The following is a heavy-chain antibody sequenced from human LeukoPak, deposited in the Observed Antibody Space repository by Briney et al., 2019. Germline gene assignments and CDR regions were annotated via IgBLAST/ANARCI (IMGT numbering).Heavy chain of an antibody. D-gene: IGHD7-27*01. CDR3: AKNIRQLGNYYYYMDV. J-gene: IGHJ6*03. Sequence: PSETLSLTCDVSGDSISSSNWWSWVRQPPGKGLEWIGQIYHSGYTNYNPSLKSRVTISVDKSKNQFSLKLSSVTAADTAVYYCAKNIRQLGNYYYYMDVWGKGTTVTVSS. CDR1: GDSISSSNW. V-gene: IGHV4-4*02. CDR2: IYHSGYT.